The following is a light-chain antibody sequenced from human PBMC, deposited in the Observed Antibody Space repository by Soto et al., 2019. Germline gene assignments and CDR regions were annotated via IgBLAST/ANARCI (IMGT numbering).Light chain of an antibody. CDR3: QQYNSWPLT. Sequence: EIVMTPSPATLFVSPGERATLSRRASQSVGSSLAWYQRKPGQAPRLPIYGASTRATGIPATFSGSGSGTEFTLTISSLQSEDFAVYYCQQYNSWPLTFGGGTKVDIK. CDR1: QSVGSS. CDR2: GAS. V-gene: IGKV3-15*01. J-gene: IGKJ4*01.